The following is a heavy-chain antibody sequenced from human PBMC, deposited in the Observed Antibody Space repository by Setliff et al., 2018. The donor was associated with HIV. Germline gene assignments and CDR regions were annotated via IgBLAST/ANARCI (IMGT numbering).Heavy chain of an antibody. CDR3: ASTSRRLGESSGNEGAFDI. V-gene: IGHV4-38-2*01. CDR2: IYHSGST. J-gene: IGHJ3*02. CDR1: GYSLSSGYF. Sequence: SETLSLTCPVSGYSLSSGYFWGWIRQPPGKGLEWIGSIYHSGSTYYNPSLKSPVTISVDTSKNQFSLKLSSVTAADTAVYYCASTSRRLGESSGNEGAFDIWGQGTMVTVSS. D-gene: IGHD5-12*01.